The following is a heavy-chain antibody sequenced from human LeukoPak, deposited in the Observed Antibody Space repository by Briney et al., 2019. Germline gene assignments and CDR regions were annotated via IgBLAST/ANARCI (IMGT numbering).Heavy chain of an antibody. V-gene: IGHV3-20*04. D-gene: IGHD3-10*01. J-gene: IGHJ4*02. CDR2: INRNGGST. CDR1: GFTFDDYG. CDR3: ARGLEGSGSYYYGYFDY. Sequence: PRGSPRLSCAASGFTFDDYGMSWVCQVPGKGLEWVSGINRNGGSTGYADSVKGRCTISRDNAKNSLYLQMNSLRAEDTALYYCARGLEGSGSYYYGYFDYWGQGTLVTVSS.